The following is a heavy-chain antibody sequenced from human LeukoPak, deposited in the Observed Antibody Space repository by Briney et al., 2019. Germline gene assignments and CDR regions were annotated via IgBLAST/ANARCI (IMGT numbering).Heavy chain of an antibody. CDR2: INAGNGNT. CDR1: GYTFTSYA. V-gene: IGHV1-3*01. Sequence: GASVKVSCKASGYTFTSYAMHWVRQAPGQRLEWMGRINAGNGNTKYSQKFQGRVTITRDTSASTAYMELSSLRSEDTAVYYCARDLGGGWYPFDYWGQGTLVTVSS. CDR3: ARDLGGGWYPFDY. J-gene: IGHJ4*02. D-gene: IGHD6-19*01.